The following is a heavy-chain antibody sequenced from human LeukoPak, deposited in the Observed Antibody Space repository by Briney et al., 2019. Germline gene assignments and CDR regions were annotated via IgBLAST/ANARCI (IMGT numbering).Heavy chain of an antibody. D-gene: IGHD1-26*01. CDR3: AKHMGSGFDY. CDR1: GGSFSGYY. J-gene: IGHJ4*02. Sequence: TSETLSLTCAVYGGSFSGYYWSWIRQPPGKGLEWIGEINHSGSTNYNPSLKSRVTISVDKSKNQFSLKLSSVTAADTAMYYCAKHMGSGFDYWGQGTLVTVSS. V-gene: IGHV4-34*01. CDR2: INHSGST.